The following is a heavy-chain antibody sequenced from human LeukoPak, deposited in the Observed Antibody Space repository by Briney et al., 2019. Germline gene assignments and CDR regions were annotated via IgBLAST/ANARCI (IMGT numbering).Heavy chain of an antibody. CDR2: ISAYNGNT. CDR3: ARIGGRGDIVVVPAANV. V-gene: IGHV1-18*01. Sequence: GASVKVSCMASGYTFTSYGISWVRQAPGQGLEWMGWISAYNGNTNYAQKLQGRVTMTTDTSTSTAYMELRSLRSDDTAVYYCARIGGRGDIVVVPAANVWGQGTLVTVSS. D-gene: IGHD2-2*01. CDR1: GYTFTSYG. J-gene: IGHJ4*02.